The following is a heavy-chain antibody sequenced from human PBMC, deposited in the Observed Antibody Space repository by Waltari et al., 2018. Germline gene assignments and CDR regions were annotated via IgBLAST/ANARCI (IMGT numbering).Heavy chain of an antibody. V-gene: IGHV3-9*01. CDR3: VKKNDEVYDRNGLVYDAFDM. D-gene: IGHD3-22*01. CDR1: GLAFDDYA. J-gene: IGHJ3*02. Sequence: EVQLVESGGDGVQPGRSLRLACAASGLAFDDYAMPCVRQAPGKGLEVVSGINWNSGSIGYGDSVKGRFTISRDNARNSLYLQMNSLTTEDTALYYCVKKNDEVYDRNGLVYDAFDMWGQGTMVTVSS. CDR2: INWNSGSI.